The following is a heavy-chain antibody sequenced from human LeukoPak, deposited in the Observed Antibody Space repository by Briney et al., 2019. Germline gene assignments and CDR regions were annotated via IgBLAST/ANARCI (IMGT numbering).Heavy chain of an antibody. D-gene: IGHD4-17*01. CDR3: ARAQTSTVTFPFDY. CDR2: ISSSSSYT. CDR1: GFTFSVYY. Sequence: AGGSLRLSCPASGFTFSVYYMSWIRQAPGKGLEWVSYISSSSSYTNYADSVNGRFTISRDNAKNSLYLQMNSLRAEDTAVYYCARAQTSTVTFPFDYWGQGTLVTASS. V-gene: IGHV3-11*05. J-gene: IGHJ4*02.